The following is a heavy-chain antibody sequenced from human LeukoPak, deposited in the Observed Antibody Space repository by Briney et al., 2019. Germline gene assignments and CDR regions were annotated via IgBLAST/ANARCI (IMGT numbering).Heavy chain of an antibody. J-gene: IGHJ4*02. Sequence: SETLSLTCSVSGGSISSYYWSWIRQHPGKGLEWIGYIYYTGTTYYNPSLKSRVTISVDTSKNQFSLTLRSVTAADTAVYYCARAPTRNYIFDYWGQGTLVTVSS. CDR3: ARAPTRNYIFDY. V-gene: IGHV4-59*06. CDR2: IYYTGTT. CDR1: GGSISSYY. D-gene: IGHD4-11*01.